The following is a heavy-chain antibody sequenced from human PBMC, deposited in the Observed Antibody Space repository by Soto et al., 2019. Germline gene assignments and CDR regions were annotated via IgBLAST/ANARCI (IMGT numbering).Heavy chain of an antibody. J-gene: IGHJ6*02. Sequence: EVQLVESGGVVVQPGGSLRPSGAASGFTFDDYTMHWVRQAPGKGLEWVSLISWDGGSTYYADSVKGRFTISKDNSTTSLYLHMNSLRTEDTALYYWAKGAVAGITYYYYGMDVWGQGTTVTVSS. V-gene: IGHV3-43*01. D-gene: IGHD6-19*01. CDR2: ISWDGGST. CDR3: AKGAVAGITYYYYGMDV. CDR1: GFTFDDYT.